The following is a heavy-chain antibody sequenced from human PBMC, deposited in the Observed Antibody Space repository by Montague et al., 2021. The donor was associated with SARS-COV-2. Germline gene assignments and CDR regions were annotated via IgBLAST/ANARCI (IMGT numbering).Heavy chain of an antibody. CDR1: GGSMSSYH. V-gene: IGHV4-59*01. Sequence: SETLSLTCSVSGGSMSSYHWVWIRQPQGTGLEWIGYVSYCGSTNYNLSLKSRVTISMDTSKNRFSLGVTSVTATDTAVYYCARDVRYYYDQWGQGILVTVSS. CDR3: ARDVRYYYDQ. J-gene: IGHJ4*02. D-gene: IGHD3-10*01. CDR2: VSYCGST.